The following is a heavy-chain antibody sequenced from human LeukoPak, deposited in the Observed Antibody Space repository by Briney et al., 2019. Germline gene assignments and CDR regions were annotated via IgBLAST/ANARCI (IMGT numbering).Heavy chain of an antibody. V-gene: IGHV1-2*02. D-gene: IGHD2-15*01. Sequence: ASVKVSCKASGYTFTGYYMHWVRQAPGQGFEGMGWINPNSGGTNYAQKFQGRVTMTRDTSISTAYMELSRLRSDDTAVYYCAREIPVYCSGGSCYLWGQGTLVTVSS. CDR3: AREIPVYCSGGSCYL. CDR1: GYTFTGYY. CDR2: INPNSGGT. J-gene: IGHJ4*02.